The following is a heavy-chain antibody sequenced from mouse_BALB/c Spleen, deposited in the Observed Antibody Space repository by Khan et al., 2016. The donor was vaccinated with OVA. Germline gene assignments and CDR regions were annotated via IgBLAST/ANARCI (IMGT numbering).Heavy chain of an antibody. J-gene: IGHJ3*01. Sequence: VQLQESGAELMKPGASVKISCKATGYTFSSYWIEWVKQRPGHGLEWIGEILPGSGSTKFNEKFKGKATFTADTSSNTAYMQLSSLTSEDSAVYYFARVEAVYNAYDHCSWFAYCGQGTLVTGSA. CDR2: ILPGSGST. D-gene: IGHD2-2*01. CDR3: ARVEAVYNAYDHCSWFAY. V-gene: IGHV1-9*01. CDR1: GYTFSSYW.